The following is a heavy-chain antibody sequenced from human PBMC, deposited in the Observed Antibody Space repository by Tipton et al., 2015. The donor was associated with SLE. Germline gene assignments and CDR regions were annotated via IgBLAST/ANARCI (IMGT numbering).Heavy chain of an antibody. D-gene: IGHD2-21*01. V-gene: IGHV4-38-2*02. CDR3: ARVVVVIATPRAYNDR. CDR2: IYHNGIT. Sequence: TLSLTCTVSGYSTSSGYYWGWVRQSPGKGLECIGSIYHNGITYYNPSLKSRVSISVDTSKNQFSLRLGSVTAADTAVYYCARVVVVIATPRAYNDRWGQGTLVTVSS. J-gene: IGHJ5*02. CDR1: GYSTSSGYY.